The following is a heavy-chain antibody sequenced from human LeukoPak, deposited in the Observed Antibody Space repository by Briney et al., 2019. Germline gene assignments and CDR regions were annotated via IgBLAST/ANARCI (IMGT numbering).Heavy chain of an antibody. Sequence: SQTLSLTCAISGDSVSSNSAAWNWIRQSPSRGLEWLGRTYYRSKWYNDYAVSVKSRITINPDTSKNQFSLQLNSVTPEDTAVYYCARDQGGVSYYDSSEGYLDYWGQGTLVTVSS. V-gene: IGHV6-1*01. CDR2: TYYRSKWYN. D-gene: IGHD3-22*01. CDR1: GDSVSSNSAA. J-gene: IGHJ4*02. CDR3: ARDQGGVSYYDSSEGYLDY.